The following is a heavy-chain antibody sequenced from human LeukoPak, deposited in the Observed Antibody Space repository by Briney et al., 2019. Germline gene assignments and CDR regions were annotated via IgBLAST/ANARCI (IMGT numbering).Heavy chain of an antibody. CDR1: GDSISSSY. V-gene: IGHV4-4*09. CDR3: ARLRPGTTGLRKNYFDY. Sequence: PSETLSLTCTVSGDSISSSYWNWIRQTPGKGLEWIGYISASGNTNYNPSLKSRIIISVDMSKNQFSLKLSSVTAADTAVYYCARLRPGTTGLRKNYFDYWGQGTLVTVSS. D-gene: IGHD1-1*01. CDR2: ISASGNT. J-gene: IGHJ4*02.